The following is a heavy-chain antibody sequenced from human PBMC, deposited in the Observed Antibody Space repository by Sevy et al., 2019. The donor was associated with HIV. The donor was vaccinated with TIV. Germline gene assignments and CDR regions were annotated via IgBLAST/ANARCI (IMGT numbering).Heavy chain of an antibody. V-gene: IGHV1-2*02. J-gene: IGHJ5*02. CDR1: GYTFTGYY. CDR3: ARDVREGYCSSTSCSTYNWFDP. CDR2: INPNSGGT. Sequence: ASVKVSCKASGYTFTGYYMHWVRQAPGQGLEWMGWINPNSGGTNYAQKFQGRVTMTRDTSISTASMELSRLRSDDTAMDYCARDVREGYCSSTSCSTYNWFDPWGQGTLVTVSS. D-gene: IGHD2-2*01.